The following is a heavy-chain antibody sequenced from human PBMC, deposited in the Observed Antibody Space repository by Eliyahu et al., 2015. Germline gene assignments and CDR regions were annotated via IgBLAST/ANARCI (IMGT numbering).Heavy chain of an antibody. CDR3: AKGGFRGSDFLFDC. D-gene: IGHD5-12*01. CDR1: GLTFGKYP. Sequence: EVQLVQSGGGLIQPGESLRLSCEVXGLTFGKYPLSWFRQAPVKGLERVSGISPSGGNTYYLDSVKGRFTISRDNSKNSLYLQMNSLTADDTAVYYCAKGGFRGSDFLFDCWGQGSLVTVSS. V-gene: IGHV3-23*04. J-gene: IGHJ4*02. CDR2: ISPSGGNT.